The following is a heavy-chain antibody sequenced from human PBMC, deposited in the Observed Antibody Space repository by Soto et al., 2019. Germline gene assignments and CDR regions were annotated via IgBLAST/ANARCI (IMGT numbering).Heavy chain of an antibody. D-gene: IGHD6-13*01. V-gene: IGHV3-13*01. CDR2: IGTAGDT. Sequence: GGSLRLSCAASGFTFSSYYMHWVRHATGKGLEWVSAIGTAGDTYYPGSVKGRFTISRENAKNSLYLQMNSLRAEDTAVYYCARLTREPYSSSWYDYWGQGTLVTVSS. CDR3: ARLTREPYSSSWYDY. CDR1: GFTFSSYY. J-gene: IGHJ4*02.